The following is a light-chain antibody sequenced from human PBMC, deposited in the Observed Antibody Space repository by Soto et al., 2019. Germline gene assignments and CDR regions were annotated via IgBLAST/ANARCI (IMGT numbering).Light chain of an antibody. CDR1: SSDVGGYNF. CDR3: SSYAGSNNYV. V-gene: IGLV2-8*01. Sequence: QSALTQPPSASGSPGQSVTISCTGTSSDVGGYNFVSWYQHHPGKAPKLLICEVTKRPSGVPDRFSGSKSGYTASLTVSGLQAEDEADYYCSSYAGSNNYVFGTGTKLTVL. J-gene: IGLJ1*01. CDR2: EVT.